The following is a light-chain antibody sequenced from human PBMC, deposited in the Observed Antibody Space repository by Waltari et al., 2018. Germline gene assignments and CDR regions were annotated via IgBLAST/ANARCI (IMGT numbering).Light chain of an antibody. J-gene: IGLJ3*02. CDR1: SSDVGGYNS. CDR2: DVS. CDR3: SSYTSSSSWV. Sequence: QSALTQPASVSVSPGPSITISCTGTSSDVGGYNSVSWYQQHPGKAPKLLIYDVSNRPSGVSNRFSGSKSGNTASLTISGLQAEDEADYYCSSYTSSSSWVFGGGTKLTVL. V-gene: IGLV2-14*01.